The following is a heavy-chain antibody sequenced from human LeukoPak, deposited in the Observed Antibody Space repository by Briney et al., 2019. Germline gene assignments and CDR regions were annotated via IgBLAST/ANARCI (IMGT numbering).Heavy chain of an antibody. CDR3: ARENFGRGKQLVPRSIEFDP. D-gene: IGHD6-6*01. CDR2: IYYSGST. J-gene: IGHJ5*02. Sequence: SETLSLTCTVSGGSISSSRYYWRWIRQPPGKGLEWIGSIYYSGSTYHNPSLKSRVTISVDASKNQLSLKLSSVTAADTAVYYCARENFGRGKQLVPRSIEFDPWGQGTLVTVSS. CDR1: GGSISSSRYY. V-gene: IGHV4-39*07.